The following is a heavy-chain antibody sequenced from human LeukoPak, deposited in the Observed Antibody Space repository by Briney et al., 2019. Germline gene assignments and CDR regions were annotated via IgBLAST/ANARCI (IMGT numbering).Heavy chain of an antibody. CDR2: MNPNSGNI. CDR1: GYTFTSYD. V-gene: IGHV1-8*01. D-gene: IGHD6-13*01. CDR3: ARGLGSSSWRNFDY. J-gene: IGHJ4*02. Sequence: ASVKVSCKASGYTFTSYDINWVRQATGQGLEWMGWMNPNSGNIGYAQKFQGRVTMTRNTSISTAYMELSSLRSEDTAVYYCARGLGSSSWRNFDYWGQGTLVTVSS.